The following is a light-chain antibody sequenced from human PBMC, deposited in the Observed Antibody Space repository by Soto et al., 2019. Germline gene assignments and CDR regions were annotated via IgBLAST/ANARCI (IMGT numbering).Light chain of an antibody. V-gene: IGKV3-15*01. CDR3: QHYNHWPPYT. Sequence: EIVMTKSPATLYVSPWERATLSCRASQSISSNLAWYQQKPDQAPRLLIYGASTRATGIPARFSGSGSGTDFTLTISSLQSEDFAVYYCQHYNHWPPYTFGQGTKLEIK. CDR2: GAS. J-gene: IGKJ2*01. CDR1: QSISSN.